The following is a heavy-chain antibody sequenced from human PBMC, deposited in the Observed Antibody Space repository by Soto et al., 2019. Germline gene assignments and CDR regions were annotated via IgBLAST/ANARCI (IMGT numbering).Heavy chain of an antibody. Sequence: EVQLVESGGGLVQPGGSLRLSCAASGFTFSSYWIHWVRQVPGKGLVWVSRVNPDGSGLDYADSVKGRFTISRDNAENTVYLQMDSLRADDTAVYHCARGPSGWLGFDHWGRGTLVTVSS. D-gene: IGHD6-19*01. CDR1: GFTFSSYW. V-gene: IGHV3-74*01. CDR2: VNPDGSGL. CDR3: ARGPSGWLGFDH. J-gene: IGHJ4*02.